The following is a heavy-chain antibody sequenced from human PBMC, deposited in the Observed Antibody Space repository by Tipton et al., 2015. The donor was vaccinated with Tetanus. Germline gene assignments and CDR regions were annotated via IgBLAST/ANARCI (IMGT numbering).Heavy chain of an antibody. J-gene: IGHJ6*02. CDR2: INYDGST. Sequence: TLSLTCAVYGGTFNNYFWTWIRQPPGKGLEWIGEINYDGSTNYSPSLKSRVTLSLDTTKKQVSLKLSSVTAADTAVYYCARGDYYGSGTYDVWGQGTTVTVP. CDR3: ARGDYYGSGTYDV. D-gene: IGHD3-10*01. CDR1: GGTFNNYF. V-gene: IGHV4-34*01.